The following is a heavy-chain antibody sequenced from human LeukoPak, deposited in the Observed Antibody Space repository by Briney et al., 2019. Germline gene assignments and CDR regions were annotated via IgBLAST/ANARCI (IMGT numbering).Heavy chain of an antibody. CDR3: AKNLRFTYGGYDLEDAFDI. D-gene: IGHD4-17*01. J-gene: IGHJ3*02. CDR1: GFTFSSYA. Sequence: GGSLRLSCAASGFTFSSYAMSWVRQAPGKGLEWVSAISGSGGSTYYADSVKGRFTISRDNSKNTLYLQMNSLRAEDTAVYYCAKNLRFTYGGYDLEDAFDIWGQGTMVTVSS. V-gene: IGHV3-23*01. CDR2: ISGSGGST.